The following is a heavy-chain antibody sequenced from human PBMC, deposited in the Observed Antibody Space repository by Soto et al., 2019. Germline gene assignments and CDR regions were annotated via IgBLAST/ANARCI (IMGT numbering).Heavy chain of an antibody. CDR3: AKDLFAYGSGSYYNLLYYYYGMDV. J-gene: IGHJ6*02. V-gene: IGHV3-23*01. Sequence: VSLRLSCAASGFTFSSYAMSWVRQAPGKGLEWVSAISGSGGSTYYADSVKGRFTISRDNSKNTLYLQMNSLRAEDTAVYYCAKDLFAYGSGSYYNLLYYYYGMDVWGQGTTVTVSS. CDR2: ISGSGGST. D-gene: IGHD3-10*01. CDR1: GFTFSSYA.